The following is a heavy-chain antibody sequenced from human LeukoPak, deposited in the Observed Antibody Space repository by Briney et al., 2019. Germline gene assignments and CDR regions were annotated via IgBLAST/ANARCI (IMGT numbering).Heavy chain of an antibody. CDR1: GFTFSSYA. D-gene: IGHD4-17*01. CDR2: ISGSGGST. CDR3: ARGDYELGITAYYYYAMDV. Sequence: QAGGSLRLSCAASGFTFSSYAMSWVRQAPGKGLVWVSAISGSGGSTYYADSVKGRFTISRDNSKNTLYLQMNSLRAEDTAVYYCARGDYELGITAYYYYAMDVWGQGTTVTVSS. V-gene: IGHV3-23*01. J-gene: IGHJ6*02.